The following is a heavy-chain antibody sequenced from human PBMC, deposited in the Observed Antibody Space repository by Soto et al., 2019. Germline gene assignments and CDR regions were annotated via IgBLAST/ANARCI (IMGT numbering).Heavy chain of an antibody. CDR1: GLTFSSYG. J-gene: IGHJ6*02. CDR2: IWYDGSKK. Sequence: QVQLVESGGGVVQPGRSLRLSCAASGLTFSSYGMHWVRQAPGKGLEWVAVIWYDGSKKYYADSVKGRFTISRDNSKNTLYRQMNNVRAEDTAVYHCASMARKNDTLSGYSFVYYGMDVWGQGTTVTVSS. V-gene: IGHV3-33*01. D-gene: IGHD3-9*01. CDR3: ASMARKNDTLSGYSFVYYGMDV.